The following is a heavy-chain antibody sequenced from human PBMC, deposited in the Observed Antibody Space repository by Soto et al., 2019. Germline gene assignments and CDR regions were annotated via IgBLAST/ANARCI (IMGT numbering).Heavy chain of an antibody. J-gene: IGHJ6*02. CDR2: ISAYNGNT. Sequence: ASVKVSCKASGYTFTSYGISWVRQAPGQGLEWMGWISAYNGNTNYAQKLQGRVTMTTDTSTSTAYMELRSLRSDDTAVYYCARDVGWLVRYYYYGMDVWGQGTTVTVSS. CDR1: GYTFTSYG. D-gene: IGHD6-19*01. V-gene: IGHV1-18*04. CDR3: ARDVGWLVRYYYYGMDV.